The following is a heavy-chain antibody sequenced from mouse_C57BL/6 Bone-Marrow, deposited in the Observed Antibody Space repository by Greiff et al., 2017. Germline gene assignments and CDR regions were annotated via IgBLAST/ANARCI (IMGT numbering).Heavy chain of an antibody. CDR3: TSDGLDY. V-gene: IGHV14-4*01. J-gene: IGHJ2*01. CDR1: GFNIKDDY. CDR2: IDPENGDT. Sequence: EVQLQPSGAELVRPGASVKLSCTASGFNIKDDYMHWVKQRPEQGLEWIGWIDPENGDTEYASKFQGKATITADTSSNTAYLQLSSLTSEDTAVYYCTSDGLDYWGQGTTLTVSS. D-gene: IGHD2-3*01.